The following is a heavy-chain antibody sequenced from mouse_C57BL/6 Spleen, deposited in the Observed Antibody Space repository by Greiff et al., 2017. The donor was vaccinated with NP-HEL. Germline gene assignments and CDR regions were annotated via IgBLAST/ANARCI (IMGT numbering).Heavy chain of an antibody. D-gene: IGHD2-4*01. CDR3: ARCGLPGAMDY. CDR1: GFTFSDYG. CDR2: ISRGSSTN. Sequence: EVQGVESGGGLVKPGGSLKLSCEASGFTFSDYGMHWVRQAPEKGLEWVAYISRGSSTNYYADTLKGRFTISRDNAKNTLFLQMTSLRSEDTAWYYCARCGLPGAMDYWGQGTSVTVSS. V-gene: IGHV5-17*01. J-gene: IGHJ4*01.